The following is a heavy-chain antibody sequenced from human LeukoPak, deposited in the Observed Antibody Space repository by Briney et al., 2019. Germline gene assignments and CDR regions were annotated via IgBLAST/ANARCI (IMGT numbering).Heavy chain of an antibody. D-gene: IGHD5-24*01. CDR3: ARDGYNWGRIDY. V-gene: IGHV4-34*01. J-gene: IGHJ4*02. Sequence: SETLSLTCAVYGGSFSGYYWSWIRQPPGKGLEWIGEINHSGSTNYNPSLKSRVTISVDTSKNQFSLKLSSVTAADTAVYYCARDGYNWGRIDYWGQGTLVTVSS. CDR2: INHSGST. CDR1: GGSFSGYY.